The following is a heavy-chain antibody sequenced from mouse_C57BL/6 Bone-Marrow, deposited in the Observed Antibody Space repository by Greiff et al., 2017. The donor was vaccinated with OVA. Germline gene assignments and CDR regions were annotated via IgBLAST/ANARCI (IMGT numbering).Heavy chain of an antibody. Sequence: EVQLVESGGGLVKPGGSLKLSCAASGFTFSSYTMSWVRQTPETRLEWVATISGGGGNTYYPDSVKGRFTISRDNAKNTLYLQMSSLRSEDTALYYCAIIYDGYIGGFAYWGQGTLVTVSA. CDR2: ISGGGGNT. J-gene: IGHJ3*01. CDR1: GFTFSSYT. V-gene: IGHV5-9*01. D-gene: IGHD2-3*01. CDR3: AIIYDGYIGGFAY.